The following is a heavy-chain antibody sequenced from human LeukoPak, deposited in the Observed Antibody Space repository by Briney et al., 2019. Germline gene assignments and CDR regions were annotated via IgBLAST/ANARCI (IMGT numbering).Heavy chain of an antibody. J-gene: IGHJ4*02. D-gene: IGHD5-12*01. CDR2: INPNSGGT. V-gene: IGHV1-2*02. CDR1: GYTFTGYY. CDR3: AREWGGYDFDY. Sequence: ASVNVSCTASGYTFTGYYMHWVRQAPGQGLEWMGWINPNSGGTNYAQKFQGRVTMTRDTSISTAYMELSRLRSDDTAVYYCAREWGGYDFDYWGQGTLVTVSS.